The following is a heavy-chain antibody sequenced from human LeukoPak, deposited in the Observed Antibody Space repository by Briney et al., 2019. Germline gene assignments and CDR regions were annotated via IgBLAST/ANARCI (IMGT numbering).Heavy chain of an antibody. V-gene: IGHV4-39*07. CDR2: IYSRGST. J-gene: IGHJ4*02. D-gene: IGHD3-10*01. Sequence: SETLSLTCIVSGGSISSSNYYWGWIRQSPGKGLEWIGSIYSRGSTYYNPSLKSRVIVSSDTSKNQFSLKLSSVTAADTAVYYCAKTLWFGVRLRVHDYWGQGTLVTVSS. CDR1: GGSISSSNYY. CDR3: AKTLWFGVRLRVHDY.